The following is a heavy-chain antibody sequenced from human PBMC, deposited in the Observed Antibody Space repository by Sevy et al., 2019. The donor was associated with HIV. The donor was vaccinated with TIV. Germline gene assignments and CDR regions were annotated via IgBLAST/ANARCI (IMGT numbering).Heavy chain of an antibody. D-gene: IGHD2-15*01. Sequence: GGSLRLSCAASGFTFSDYYMSWIRQAPGKGLEWVSYISSSSSYTNYADSVKGRFTISRDNAKNSLYLQMNSLRAEDTAGYYCARAVVVVAATPVNWFDPWGQGTLVTVSS. CDR3: ARAVVVVAATPVNWFDP. J-gene: IGHJ5*02. V-gene: IGHV3-11*06. CDR1: GFTFSDYY. CDR2: ISSSSSYT.